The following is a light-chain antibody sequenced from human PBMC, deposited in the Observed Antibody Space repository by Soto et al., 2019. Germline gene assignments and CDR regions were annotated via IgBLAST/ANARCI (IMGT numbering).Light chain of an antibody. CDR2: EGA. CDR1: SGDVGRYDL. CDR3: CLYASSAVL. Sequence: QSALTQPASVSGSPGQSITISCTGTSGDVGRYDLVSWYQQHPGRAPKLVVYEGAKRPSGVSNRFSGSRSGITASLTISGLQADDEADYCCCLYASSAVLFGGGTKLTVL. V-gene: IGLV2-23*01. J-gene: IGLJ2*01.